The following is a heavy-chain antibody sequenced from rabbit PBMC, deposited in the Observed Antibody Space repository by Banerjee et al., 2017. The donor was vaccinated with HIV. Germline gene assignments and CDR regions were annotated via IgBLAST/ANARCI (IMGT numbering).Heavy chain of an antibody. J-gene: IGHJ4*01. CDR3: ARDGSSYYTFNL. V-gene: IGHV1S45*01. CDR2: INTSSGNT. CDR1: GFSFSNRYV. D-gene: IGHD8-1*01. Sequence: QEQLEESGGDLVKPEGSLTITCTASGFSFSNRYVMCWVRQAPGKGLEWIACINTSSGNTVYASWAKGRFTISKTSSTTVTLQMTSLTAADTATYFCARDGSSYYTFNLWGPGTLVTVS.